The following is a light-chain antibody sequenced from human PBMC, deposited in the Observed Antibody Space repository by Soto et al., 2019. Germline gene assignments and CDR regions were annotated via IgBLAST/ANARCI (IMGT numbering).Light chain of an antibody. Sequence: ETVLTQSPGTVSLSPGERATLSCRTSQSVKSNYLAWYQQKPGQAPRLLIYGVFNRATGIPDRFSGSGSGTDFTLTISALEPEDSAVYYCQHYDGSPRTFGQGTKLEIK. CDR3: QHYDGSPRT. V-gene: IGKV3-20*01. CDR1: QSVKSNY. J-gene: IGKJ2*01. CDR2: GVF.